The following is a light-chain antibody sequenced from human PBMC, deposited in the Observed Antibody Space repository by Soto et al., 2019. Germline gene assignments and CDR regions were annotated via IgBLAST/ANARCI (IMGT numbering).Light chain of an antibody. Sequence: QLVLTQSPSASASLGASVKLTCTLSSGHSSYAIAWHQQQPENGPRYLMKLNNDGSHSKGDGIPDRFSGSSSGAERYLTISRLQSEDEADYYCQTWGTGSVVFGGGTKVTVL. CDR1: SGHSSYA. CDR3: QTWGTGSVV. V-gene: IGLV4-69*01. CDR2: LNNDGSH. J-gene: IGLJ2*01.